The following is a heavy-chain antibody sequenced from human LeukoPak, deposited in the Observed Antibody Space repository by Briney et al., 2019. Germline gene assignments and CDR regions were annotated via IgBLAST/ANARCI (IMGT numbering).Heavy chain of an antibody. V-gene: IGHV1-2*02. D-gene: IGHD3-10*01. CDR1: GYTFTGYY. CDR2: INPNSGGT. Sequence: ASVKVSCKASGYTFTGYYTHWVRQAPGQGLEWMGWINPNSGGTNYAQKFQGRVTMTRDTSISTAYMELSRLRSDDTAVYYCARDYYYGSGSYYNWFDPWGQGTLVTVSS. J-gene: IGHJ5*02. CDR3: ARDYYYGSGSYYNWFDP.